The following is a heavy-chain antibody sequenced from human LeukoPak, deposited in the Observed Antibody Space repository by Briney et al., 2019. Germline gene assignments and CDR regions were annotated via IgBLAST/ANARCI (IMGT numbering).Heavy chain of an antibody. J-gene: IGHJ5*02. CDR3: ARDKLGLGELSLYDQ. CDR2: MNPNSGGT. CDR1: GYTFTAYY. V-gene: IGHV1-2*02. D-gene: IGHD3-16*02. Sequence: ASVKVSCKASGYTFTAYYMHWVRQAPGQGLEWMGWMNPNSGGTKYAQKFQGRVTMTRDTSISTAYMELSRLRSDDTAMYYCARDKLGLGELSLYDQWGQGTLVTVFS.